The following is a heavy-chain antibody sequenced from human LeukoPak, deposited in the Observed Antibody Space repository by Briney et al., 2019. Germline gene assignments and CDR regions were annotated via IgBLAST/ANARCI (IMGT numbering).Heavy chain of an antibody. CDR2: ISSGSSYI. V-gene: IGHV3-21*01. CDR1: GFTFNTFS. J-gene: IGHJ3*02. D-gene: IGHD1-26*01. Sequence: KPGGSLRLSCAVSGFTFNTFSVHWARQAPGKGLEWVSSISSGSSYIFYADSMKGRFTISRDNAKTSLYLQMNSLRAEDTAVYYFTRQVGVDDAFDIGGQGTKVTVSS. CDR3: TRQVGVDDAFDI.